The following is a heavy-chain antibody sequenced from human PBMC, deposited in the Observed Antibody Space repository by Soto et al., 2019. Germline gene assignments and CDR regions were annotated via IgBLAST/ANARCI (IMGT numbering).Heavy chain of an antibody. D-gene: IGHD4-17*01. V-gene: IGHV1-69*02. CDR2: IIPILAIA. CDR3: ASDSDGYGGITFDF. J-gene: IGHJ4*02. CDR1: GGTFSSYT. Sequence: QVQLVQSGAEVKKPGSSVKVSCKASGGTFSSYTISWVRQAPGQGLEWMGRIIPILAIANYAQKFQGRVRKTADKPTNPADMERGELRSVCAAVYYFASDSDGYGGITFDFWRQGTLVSASA.